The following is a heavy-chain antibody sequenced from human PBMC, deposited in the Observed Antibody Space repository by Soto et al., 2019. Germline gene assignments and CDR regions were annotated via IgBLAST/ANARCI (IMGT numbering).Heavy chain of an antibody. CDR2: IIPIFGTA. D-gene: IGHD2-8*01. Sequence: QVQLVQSGAEVKKPGSSVKVSCKASGGTFSSYAISWVRQAPGQGLEWMGGIIPIFGTANYAQKFQGRVTITADESPVTAYVELSSLRSEDPAVYYCARDIVLSESTTHPYYFHYWGQGTLVTVSS. J-gene: IGHJ4*02. CDR3: ARDIVLSESTTHPYYFHY. V-gene: IGHV1-69*01. CDR1: GGTFSSYA.